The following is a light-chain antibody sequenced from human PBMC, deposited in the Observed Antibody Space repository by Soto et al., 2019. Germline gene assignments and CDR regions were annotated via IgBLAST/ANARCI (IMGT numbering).Light chain of an antibody. CDR3: QQYGSSGT. Sequence: EIVLTQSPDTLSLSPGQRATLSCRASQSVSANYVAWYQQKPGQAPRLLIDGASSRATGIPDRFSGSGSGTDFTLTISRLEPEDFAVYYCQQYGSSGTFGQGTKVDI. J-gene: IGKJ1*01. CDR2: GAS. CDR1: QSVSANY. V-gene: IGKV3-20*01.